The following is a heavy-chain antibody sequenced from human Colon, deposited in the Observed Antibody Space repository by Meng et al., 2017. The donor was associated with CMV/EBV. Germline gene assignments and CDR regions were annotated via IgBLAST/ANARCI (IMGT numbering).Heavy chain of an antibody. Sequence: GSLRLSCTVSGGSISSSGYYWGWIRQPPGKGLEWIATIDYSGSTDYNPSLQRRVTMSVDTSKNQFSLNVTSVTAADTAVYYCMNRAYSQGQDFWGQGMLVTVSS. CDR2: IDYSGST. D-gene: IGHD5-12*01. J-gene: IGHJ4*02. CDR3: MNRAYSQGQDF. V-gene: IGHV4-39*07. CDR1: GGSISSSGYY.